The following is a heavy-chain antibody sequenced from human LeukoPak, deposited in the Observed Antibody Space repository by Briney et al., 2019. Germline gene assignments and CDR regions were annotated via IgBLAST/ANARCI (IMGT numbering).Heavy chain of an antibody. CDR2: VSGRDDST. V-gene: IGHV3-23*01. Sequence: GGSLRLSCAASGFTVSSNYMSWVRQAPGKGLEWVSAVSGRDDSTYYADSVKGRFTISRDNSKNTLYLQMNSLRAEDTAVYYCAKWGDYDILTGYYDSDYWGQGTLVTVSS. CDR3: AKWGDYDILTGYYDSDY. CDR1: GFTVSSNY. J-gene: IGHJ4*02. D-gene: IGHD3-9*01.